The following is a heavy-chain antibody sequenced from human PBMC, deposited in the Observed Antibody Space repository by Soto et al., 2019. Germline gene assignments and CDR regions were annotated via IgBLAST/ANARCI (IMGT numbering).Heavy chain of an antibody. D-gene: IGHD3-3*01. CDR2: IVVGSGNT. J-gene: IGHJ6*02. Sequence: SVKVSCKASGFTFTTSAVQWVRQARGQRLEWLGWIVVGSGNTNYAQKFQERVTITRDMSTSTAYMELSSLRSEDSAVYYCVAARGVDDFWSGYCGMDVWGQGTTVTVSS. CDR1: GFTFTTSA. V-gene: IGHV1-58*01. CDR3: VAARGVDDFWSGYCGMDV.